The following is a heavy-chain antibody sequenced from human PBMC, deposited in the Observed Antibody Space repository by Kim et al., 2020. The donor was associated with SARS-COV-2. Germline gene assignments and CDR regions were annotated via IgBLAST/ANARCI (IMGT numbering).Heavy chain of an antibody. Sequence: SYTNYADSVKGRFTISRDNAKNSLYLQMNSLRAEDTAVYYCARVGATGYWGQGTLVTVSS. J-gene: IGHJ4*02. CDR3: ARVGATGY. CDR2: SYT. D-gene: IGHD1-26*01. V-gene: IGHV3-11*05.